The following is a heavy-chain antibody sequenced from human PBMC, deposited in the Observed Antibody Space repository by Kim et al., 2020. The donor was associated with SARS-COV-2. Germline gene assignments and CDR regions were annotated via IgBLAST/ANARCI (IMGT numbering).Heavy chain of an antibody. V-gene: IGHV3-74*01. CDR2: INSDGSSI. J-gene: IGHJ6*02. CDR1: GFTFSSHW. CDR3: ARGGGMDV. Sequence: GGSLRLSCVASGFTFSSHWMYWVRQAPGKGLVWVSGINSDGSSISYVDSVKGRFTVSRDNAENTLYLQMNSLRAEDTAVYYCARGGGMDVWGQGTTVTVS.